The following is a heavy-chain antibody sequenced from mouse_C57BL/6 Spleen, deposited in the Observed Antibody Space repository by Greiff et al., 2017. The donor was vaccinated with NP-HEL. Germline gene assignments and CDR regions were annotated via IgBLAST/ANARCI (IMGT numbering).Heavy chain of an antibody. CDR2: ISSGSSTI. D-gene: IGHD2-13*01. Sequence: EVKVVESGGGLVKPGGSLKLSCAASGFTFSDYGMHWVRQAPEKGLEWVAYISSGSSTIYYADTVKGRFTISRDNAKNTLFLQMTSLRSEDTAMYYCARRRLGEGYAMDYWGQGTSVTVSS. J-gene: IGHJ4*01. CDR1: GFTFSDYG. CDR3: ARRRLGEGYAMDY. V-gene: IGHV5-17*01.